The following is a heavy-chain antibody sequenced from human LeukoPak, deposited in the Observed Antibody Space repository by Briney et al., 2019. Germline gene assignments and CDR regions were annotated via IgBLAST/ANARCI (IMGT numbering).Heavy chain of an antibody. CDR3: ARNIPYYDFWSGTKDAFDI. V-gene: IGHV4-34*01. Sequence: SETLSLTCAVYGGSFSGYYWSWIRQPPGKGLEWFGEINHSGSTNYNPSLKSRVTISVDTSKNQFSLKLSSVTAADTAVYYCARNIPYYDFWSGTKDAFDIWGQGTMVTVSS. CDR2: INHSGST. J-gene: IGHJ3*02. D-gene: IGHD3-3*01. CDR1: GGSFSGYY.